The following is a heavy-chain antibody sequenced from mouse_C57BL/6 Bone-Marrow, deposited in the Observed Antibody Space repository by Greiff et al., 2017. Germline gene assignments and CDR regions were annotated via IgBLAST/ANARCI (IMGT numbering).Heavy chain of an antibody. V-gene: IGHV2-6*01. J-gene: IGHJ3*01. Sequence: VQGVESGPGLVAPSQSLSITCTVSGFSLTSYGVDWVRQSPGKGLEWLGVIWGVGSTNYNSALKSRLSISKDNSKSQVFLKMNSLQTDDTAMYYCASFHRGFAYWGQGTLVTVSA. CDR3: ASFHRGFAY. CDR2: IWGVGST. CDR1: GFSLTSYG.